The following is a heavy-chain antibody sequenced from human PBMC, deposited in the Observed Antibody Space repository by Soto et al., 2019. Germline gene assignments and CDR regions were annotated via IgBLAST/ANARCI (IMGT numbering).Heavy chain of an antibody. CDR2: IWFDGSNK. CDR3: ARDRDSSPGALGY. CDR1: GFTFSSYG. Sequence: QVQLVESGGGVVQPGRSLRLSCAASGFTFSSYGMHWVRQAPGKGLEWVAVIWFDGSNKYYADSVKGRFTISRDNSQNTLYLQMNSLRADDTAVYYCARDRDSSPGALGYWGQGTLVTVSS. D-gene: IGHD6-13*01. J-gene: IGHJ4*02. V-gene: IGHV3-33*01.